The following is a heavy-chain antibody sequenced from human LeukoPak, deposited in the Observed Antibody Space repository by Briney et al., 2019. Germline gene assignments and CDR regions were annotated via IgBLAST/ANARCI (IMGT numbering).Heavy chain of an antibody. CDR1: GGSISSYY. J-gene: IGHJ6*03. V-gene: IGHV4-59*08. Sequence: SETLSLTCTVSGGSISSYYWSWIRQPPGKGLEWIGYIYYSGSTNYNPSLKSRVTISVDTSKNQFSLKLSSVTAADTAVYYCARNGTSGTAMVNYYYYYMDVWGKGTPIAVSS. D-gene: IGHD5-18*01. CDR2: IYYSGST. CDR3: ARNGTSGTAMVNYYYYYMDV.